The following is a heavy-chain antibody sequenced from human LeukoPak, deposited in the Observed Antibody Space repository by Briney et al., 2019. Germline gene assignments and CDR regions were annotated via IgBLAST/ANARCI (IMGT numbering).Heavy chain of an antibody. Sequence: GESLKISCKGSGYSFTSYWIGWVRQMPGKGLEWVGIIYPRDSDTRYSPPFQGQVTISADKSISTAYLQWSSLKASDTAIYYCARRSDSSGYFHLDYWGQGTLVTVSS. J-gene: IGHJ4*02. CDR3: ARRSDSSGYFHLDY. CDR2: IYPRDSDT. V-gene: IGHV5-51*01. D-gene: IGHD3-22*01. CDR1: GYSFTSYW.